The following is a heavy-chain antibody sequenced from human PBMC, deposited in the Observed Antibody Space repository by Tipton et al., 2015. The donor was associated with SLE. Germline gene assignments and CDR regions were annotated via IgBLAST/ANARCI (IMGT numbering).Heavy chain of an antibody. V-gene: IGHV4-61*08. D-gene: IGHD3-16*01. Sequence: TLSLTCTVSGDSISSGGYYWTWFRQPPGKGLEWIGYVQASGRTNYSPSLKSRVIISIDRSQNQFSLNLISVTTADAAVYYCVRLGDYKGAYWGQGTLVTVSS. CDR1: GDSISSGGYY. CDR2: VQASGRT. J-gene: IGHJ4*02. CDR3: VRLGDYKGAY.